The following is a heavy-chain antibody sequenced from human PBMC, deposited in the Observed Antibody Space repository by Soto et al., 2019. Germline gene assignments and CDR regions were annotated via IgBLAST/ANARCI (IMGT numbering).Heavy chain of an antibody. CDR1: GYSFTSYW. Sequence: GESLKISCKGSGYSFTSYWIGWVRQMPGKGLEWMGIIYPGDSDTRYSPSFQGQVTISADKSISTAYLQWSSLKASDTAMYYCARLAISTLSYSSSSYYYGMDVWGQGTTVTVSS. CDR3: ARLAISTLSYSSSSYYYGMDV. J-gene: IGHJ6*02. V-gene: IGHV5-51*01. D-gene: IGHD6-6*01. CDR2: IYPGDSDT.